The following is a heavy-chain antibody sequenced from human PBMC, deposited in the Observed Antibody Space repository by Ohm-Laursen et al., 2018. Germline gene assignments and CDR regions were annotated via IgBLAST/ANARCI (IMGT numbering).Heavy chain of an antibody. CDR3: RAVAGDAFDI. D-gene: IGHD6-19*01. J-gene: IGHJ3*02. CDR1: GFTFRSYW. V-gene: IGHV3-7*03. CDR2: IKQDGSEK. Sequence: SLRLSCTASGFTFRSYWMNWVRQAPGKGPEWVANIKQDGSEKNYVDSVKGRFTISRDNAENSLYLQMNSLRAEDTAVYYCRAVAGDAFDIWGQGTMVTVSS.